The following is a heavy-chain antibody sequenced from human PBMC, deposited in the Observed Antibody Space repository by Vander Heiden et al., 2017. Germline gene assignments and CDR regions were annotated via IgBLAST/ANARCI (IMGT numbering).Heavy chain of an antibody. CDR3: AKTIEARWELDC. Sequence: VQLQESGPGLAQPSATLSPTCAVSGGSVNRATFSWSWNRRPPGKGLEWIGHCHSSGSTKYNPSLNSRATISVDTSKNQFSLRLNSVTAADTAVYYCAKTIEARWELDCWGQGTLVTVSS. V-gene: IGHV4-61*01. J-gene: IGHJ4*02. D-gene: IGHD6-6*01. CDR2: CHSSGST. CDR1: GGSVNRATFS.